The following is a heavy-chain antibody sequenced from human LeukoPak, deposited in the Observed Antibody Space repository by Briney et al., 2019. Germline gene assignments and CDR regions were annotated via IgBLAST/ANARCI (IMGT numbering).Heavy chain of an antibody. Sequence: ASVKVSCKASGYTFTGYYLHWVRQAPGQGLEWMGWIFPKTGGTSYAQKFQGRVTMTRDTSISTAYMELIGLRSDDTAVYYCAGPWDQVGFDPWGQGTLVTVSS. CDR3: AGPWDQVGFDP. CDR2: IFPKTGGT. V-gene: IGHV1-2*02. D-gene: IGHD1-26*01. J-gene: IGHJ5*02. CDR1: GYTFTGYY.